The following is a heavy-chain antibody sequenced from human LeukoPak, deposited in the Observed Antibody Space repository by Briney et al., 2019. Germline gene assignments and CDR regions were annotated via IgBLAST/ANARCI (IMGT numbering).Heavy chain of an antibody. CDR3: ARRREDYTTGTTYYFDY. V-gene: IGHV4-30-4*08. CDR2: IYYSGST. CDR1: GGSISSGDYY. J-gene: IGHJ4*02. Sequence: SETLSLTCAVSGGSISSGDYYWSWIRQPPGKGLEWIGYIYYSGSTYYNPSLKSRVTISVDTSKNQFSLKLSSVTAADTAVYYCARRREDYTTGTTYYFDYWGQGTLVTVSS. D-gene: IGHD1-1*01.